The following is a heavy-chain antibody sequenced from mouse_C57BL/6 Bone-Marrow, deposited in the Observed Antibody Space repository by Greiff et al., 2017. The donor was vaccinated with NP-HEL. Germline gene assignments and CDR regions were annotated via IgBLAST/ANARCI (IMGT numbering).Heavy chain of an antibody. J-gene: IGHJ3*01. Sequence: VQRVESGAELVRPGTSVKMSCKASGYTFTNYWIGWAKQRPGHGLEWIGDIYPGGGYTNYNEKFKGKATLTADKSSSTAYMQFSSLTSEDSAIYYCAVYYDYPFAYWGQGTLVTVSA. CDR1: GYTFTNYW. V-gene: IGHV1-63*01. CDR3: AVYYDYPFAY. D-gene: IGHD2-4*01. CDR2: IYPGGGYT.